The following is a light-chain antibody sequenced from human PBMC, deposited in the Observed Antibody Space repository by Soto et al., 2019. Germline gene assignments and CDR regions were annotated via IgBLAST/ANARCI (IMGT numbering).Light chain of an antibody. Sequence: QSALTQPPSVSAAPGQKVTISCSGSSSNIGNNYVSWYQQLPGTAPKLLIYENNKRPSGIPDRFSGSKSGTSATLGITGRPTGDEADYYCGTWDSSLSARVFGTGTKLTVL. V-gene: IGLV1-51*02. CDR1: SSNIGNNY. CDR3: GTWDSSLSARV. J-gene: IGLJ1*01. CDR2: ENN.